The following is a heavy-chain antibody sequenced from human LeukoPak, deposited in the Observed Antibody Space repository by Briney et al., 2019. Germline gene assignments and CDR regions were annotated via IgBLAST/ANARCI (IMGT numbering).Heavy chain of an antibody. V-gene: IGHV3-33*01. CDR2: IWYDGSNK. Sequence: HPGGSLRLSCAASGFTFSSYGMHWVRQAPGKGLEWVAVIWYDGSNKYYADFVKGRFTISRDNSKNTLYLQMNSLRAEDTAVYYCARGLVAVAGTLDYWGQGTLVTVSS. CDR1: GFTFSSYG. CDR3: ARGLVAVAGTLDY. D-gene: IGHD6-19*01. J-gene: IGHJ4*02.